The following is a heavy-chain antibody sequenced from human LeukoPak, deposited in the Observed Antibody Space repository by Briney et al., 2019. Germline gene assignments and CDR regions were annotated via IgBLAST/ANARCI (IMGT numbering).Heavy chain of an antibody. D-gene: IGHD3-22*01. CDR3: ARESDSSGYYLLDY. CDR2: ISKSSTYI. J-gene: IGHJ4*02. Sequence: GGSLRLSCTASGFTLSSYSMNWVRQAPGKGLEWVSSISKSSTYIYYADSVKGRFTISRDNAKNSLYLQMNSLRAEDTALYYCARESDSSGYYLLDYWGQGTLVTVFS. CDR1: GFTLSSYS. V-gene: IGHV3-21*04.